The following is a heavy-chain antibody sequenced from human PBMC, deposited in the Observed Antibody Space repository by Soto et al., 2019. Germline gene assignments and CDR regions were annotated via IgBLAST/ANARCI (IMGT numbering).Heavy chain of an antibody. D-gene: IGHD6-6*01. CDR3: AKAGSSSVIGLYYFDY. V-gene: IGHV3-23*01. J-gene: IGHJ4*02. CDR2: ISGSGGST. Sequence: GGSLRLSCAASGFTFSSYAMSWVRQAPGKGLEWVSAISGSGGSTYYADSVKGRFTISRDNSKNTLYLQMNSLRAEDTAVYYCAKAGSSSVIGLYYFDYWGQGTLVTVSS. CDR1: GFTFSSYA.